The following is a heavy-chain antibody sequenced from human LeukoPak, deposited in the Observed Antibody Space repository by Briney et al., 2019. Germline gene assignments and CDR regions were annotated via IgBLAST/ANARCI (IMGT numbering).Heavy chain of an antibody. V-gene: IGHV1-46*01. Sequence: ASVKVSCKASGYTFTSYYMHWVRQAPGQGLEWVGLINPSGGSTSYPQNFQGRVTMTRDTSTSTVYMELSSLRSEDTAVYYCARGDTTIFDYWGQGTLVTVSS. CDR2: INPSGGST. J-gene: IGHJ4*02. D-gene: IGHD5-18*01. CDR3: ARGDTTIFDY. CDR1: GYTFTSYY.